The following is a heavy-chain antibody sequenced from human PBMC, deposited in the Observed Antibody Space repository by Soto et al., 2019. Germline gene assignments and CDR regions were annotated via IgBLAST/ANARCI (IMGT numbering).Heavy chain of an antibody. D-gene: IGHD2-15*01. CDR1: GFTFSSYS. CDR2: ISSGSSYI. J-gene: IGHJ4*02. CDR3: ARGGGSRPYYFDY. Sequence: GGSLRLSCAASGFTFSSYSMNWVRQAPGKGLEWVSSISSGSSYIYYADSVKGRFTISRDNAKNSLYLQMNSLRAEDTAVYYCARGGGSRPYYFDYWGQGTLVTVSS. V-gene: IGHV3-21*01.